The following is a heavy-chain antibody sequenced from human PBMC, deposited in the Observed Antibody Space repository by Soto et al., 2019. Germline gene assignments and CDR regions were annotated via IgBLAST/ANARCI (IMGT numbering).Heavy chain of an antibody. D-gene: IGHD5-12*01. CDR1: GYTFTSYG. CDR2: ISAYNGNT. CDR3: ARDREDIVATIGNRFDP. V-gene: IGHV1-18*04. Sequence: ASVKVSCKASGYTFTSYGISWVRQAPGQGLEWMGWISAYNGNTNYAQKLQGRVTMTTDTSTSTAYMELRSLRSDDTAVYYCARDREDIVATIGNRFDPWGQGTLVTVSS. J-gene: IGHJ5*02.